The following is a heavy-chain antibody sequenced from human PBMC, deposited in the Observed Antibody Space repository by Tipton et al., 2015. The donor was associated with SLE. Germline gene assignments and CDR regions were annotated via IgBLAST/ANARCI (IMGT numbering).Heavy chain of an antibody. CDR1: GGSVSSGSYY. D-gene: IGHD6-13*01. V-gene: IGHV4-61*01. J-gene: IGHJ4*02. Sequence: TLSLTCTVSGGSVSSGSYYWSWIRQPPGKGLECIGYIDTRGSTSYNPSLIGRVAISVDTSKNQFSLKLSSVTAADTAVYYCAREGLYSSSSYGVAYWGQGTLVTVSS. CDR3: AREGLYSSSSYGVAY. CDR2: IDTRGST.